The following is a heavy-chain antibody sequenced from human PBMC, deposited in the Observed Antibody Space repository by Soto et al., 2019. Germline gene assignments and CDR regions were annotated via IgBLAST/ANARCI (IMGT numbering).Heavy chain of an antibody. CDR1: GGTFSSYA. V-gene: IGHV1-69*06. CDR3: ARESGYCSSTSCYGPFSNYGPKLNWFDP. D-gene: IGHD2-2*03. J-gene: IGHJ5*02. CDR2: IIPIFGTA. Sequence: GASVKVSCKASGGTFSSYAISWVRQAPGQGLEWMGGIIPIFGTANYAQKFQGRVTITADKSTSTAYMELSSLRSEDTAVYYCARESGYCSSTSCYGPFSNYGPKLNWFDPWGQGTLVTVSS.